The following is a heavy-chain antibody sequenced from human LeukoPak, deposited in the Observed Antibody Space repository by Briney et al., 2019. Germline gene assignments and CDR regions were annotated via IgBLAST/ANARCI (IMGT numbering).Heavy chain of an antibody. J-gene: IGHJ6*03. V-gene: IGHV3-7*01. Sequence: GGSLRLSCETSGFTFSSYWMTWVRQAPGKGLEWVANIKEDGGETYYVGSVKGRFTVSRDNAKNSLYLQMNSLRVEDTAIYYCAKSLGTTYYYYMDVWGKGTTVTVSS. D-gene: IGHD2-2*01. CDR1: GFTFSSYW. CDR3: AKSLGTTYYYYMDV. CDR2: IKEDGGET.